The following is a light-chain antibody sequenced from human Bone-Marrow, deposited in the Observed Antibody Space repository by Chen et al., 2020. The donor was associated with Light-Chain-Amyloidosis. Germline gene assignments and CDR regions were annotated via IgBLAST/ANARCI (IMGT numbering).Light chain of an antibody. CDR1: QRVSSN. CDR2: GAA. CDR3: QQYNNWPPYT. J-gene: IGKJ2*01. Sequence: EIVMTQSPATLSVSPGERATLSCRASQRVSSNLAWYQQKPGQAPRLLIYGAATRATGIPDRFSGSGSGTEFTLTISSLQSEDFAVYYCQQYNNWPPYTFGQGTKLEIK. V-gene: IGKV3-15*01.